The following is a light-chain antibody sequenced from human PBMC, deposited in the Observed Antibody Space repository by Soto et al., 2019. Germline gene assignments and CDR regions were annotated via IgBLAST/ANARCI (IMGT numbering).Light chain of an antibody. Sequence: QAVVTQPPSVSGAPGQRVTISCTGSSSTIGAGFDVHWYQQLPGTAPKLLIYGDTNRPSGVPDRFSGSKSGTSASLAITGLQAEDEADYYCQSYDTALSVYVVFGGGTQLTVL. CDR2: GDT. V-gene: IGLV1-40*01. J-gene: IGLJ7*01. CDR1: SSTIGAGFD. CDR3: QSYDTALSVYVV.